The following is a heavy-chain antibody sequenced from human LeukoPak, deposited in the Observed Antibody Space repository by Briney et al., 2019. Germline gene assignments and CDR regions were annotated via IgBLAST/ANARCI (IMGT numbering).Heavy chain of an antibody. CDR1: GFTVSNNY. CDR3: ARDFRYYYDSSGYLN. D-gene: IGHD3-22*01. J-gene: IGHJ4*02. V-gene: IGHV3-53*01. CDR2: IYSGGST. Sequence: GGSLRLSCAASGFTVSNNYMSWVRQAPGKGLEWVSVIYSGGSTYYADSVKGRFTISRDNSKNTLYLQMNSLRAEDTAVYYCARDFRYYYDSSGYLNWGQGTLVTVSS.